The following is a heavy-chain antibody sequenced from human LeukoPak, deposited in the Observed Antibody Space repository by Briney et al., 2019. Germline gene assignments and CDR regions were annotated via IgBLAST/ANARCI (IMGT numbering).Heavy chain of an antibody. D-gene: IGHD6-19*01. CDR3: AKEPHSQYSSGWYDLDY. V-gene: IGHV3-23*01. J-gene: IGHJ4*02. CDR1: GFTFSNYA. CDR2: SGSGGNT. Sequence: PGGSLRLSCAASGFTFSNYAMSWVRQAPGKGLEWVSASGSGGNTYYADSVKGRFTISRDNSKNTLYLQMNSLRAEDTAVYYCAKEPHSQYSSGWYDLDYWGQGTLVTVSS.